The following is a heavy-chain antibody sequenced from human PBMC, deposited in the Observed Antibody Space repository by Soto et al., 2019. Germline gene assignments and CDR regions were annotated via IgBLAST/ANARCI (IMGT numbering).Heavy chain of an antibody. D-gene: IGHD6-19*01. J-gene: IGHJ6*01. CDR3: ARHQAGAGTNYYYYYGMDV. Sequence: QVQLVESGGGVVQPGRSLRLSCAASGFTFSSYGMHWVRQAPGKGLEWVAVIWYDGSNKYYADSVKGRFTISRDNSKNPLYLQMNSLRAEDTAVYYCARHQAGAGTNYYYYYGMDVWGQGTTVAVSS. CDR1: GFTFSSYG. CDR2: IWYDGSNK. V-gene: IGHV3-33*01.